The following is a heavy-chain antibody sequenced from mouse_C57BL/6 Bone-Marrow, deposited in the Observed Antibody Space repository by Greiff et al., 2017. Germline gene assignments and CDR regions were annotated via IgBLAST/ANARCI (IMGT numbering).Heavy chain of an antibody. D-gene: IGHD3-2*02. CDR2: FYPGSGSI. CDR3: ARHEDSSGYPWFAY. CDR1: GYTFTEYT. J-gene: IGHJ3*01. Sequence: VKLQESGAELVKPGASVKLSCKASGYTFTEYTIHWVKQRSGQGLEWIGWFYPGSGSIKYNEKFKDKATLTEDKSSSTVYMALSRLTSEDSAVYFGARHEDSSGYPWFAYWCQGTLVTVSA. V-gene: IGHV1-62-2*01.